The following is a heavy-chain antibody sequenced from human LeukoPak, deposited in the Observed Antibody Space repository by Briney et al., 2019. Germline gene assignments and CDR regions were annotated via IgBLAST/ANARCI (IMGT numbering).Heavy chain of an antibody. V-gene: IGHV4-61*02. CDR3: ARLSYTVTANWFDP. CDR1: GGSISSGSYY. J-gene: IGHJ5*02. D-gene: IGHD4-11*01. CDR2: IYTSGST. Sequence: SQTLSLTCTVSGGSISSGSYYWSWIRQPAGKGLGWIGRIYTSGSTNYNPSLKSRVTISVDTSKNQFSLKLSSVTAADTAVYYCARLSYTVTANWFDPWGQGTLVTVSS.